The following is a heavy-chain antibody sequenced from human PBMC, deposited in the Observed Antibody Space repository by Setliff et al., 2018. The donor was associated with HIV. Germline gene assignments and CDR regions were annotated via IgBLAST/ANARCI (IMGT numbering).Heavy chain of an antibody. J-gene: IGHJ5*02. V-gene: IGHV4-59*02. CDR2: LYYSGNT. CDR3: AGVLSSGYYDGP. Sequence: SETLSLTCTVSGASVNSHYWAWIRQPPGKGLEWIGSLYYSGNTNYNPSLKSRITISADTSKNQFSLKLRSVTAADTAVYYCAGVLSSGYYDGPWGQGTLVTVSS. CDR1: GASVNSHY. D-gene: IGHD3-22*01.